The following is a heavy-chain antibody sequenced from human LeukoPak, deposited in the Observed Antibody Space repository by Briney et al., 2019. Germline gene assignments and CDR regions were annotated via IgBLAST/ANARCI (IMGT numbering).Heavy chain of an antibody. CDR1: GFTFSSYS. Sequence: GGSLRLSCAASGFTFSSYSMNWVRQAPGKGLEWVSSISSSSSYIYYADSVKGRFTISRDNAKNSLYLQMNSLRAEDTAVYYCARVYDGDYGYYFDYWGQGTLVTVSS. J-gene: IGHJ4*02. CDR2: ISSSSSYI. CDR3: ARVYDGDYGYYFDY. D-gene: IGHD4-17*01. V-gene: IGHV3-21*01.